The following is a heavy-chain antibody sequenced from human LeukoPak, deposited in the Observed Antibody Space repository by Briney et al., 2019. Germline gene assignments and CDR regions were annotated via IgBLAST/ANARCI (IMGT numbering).Heavy chain of an antibody. CDR1: GAYVCSGSYY. J-gene: IGHJ6*02. CDR2: FYYHWST. Sequence: SETLSLPCTVSGAYVCSGSYYWRWIQQPPRPAMERLGYFYYHWSTYYIASLMSRVDISVDTSKNRFLLKLSSVTAADTAVYYCARDGFPINYYYYGMDVWGQGTTVTVSS. V-gene: IGHV4-61*03. CDR3: ARDGFPINYYYYGMDV. D-gene: IGHD3-10*01.